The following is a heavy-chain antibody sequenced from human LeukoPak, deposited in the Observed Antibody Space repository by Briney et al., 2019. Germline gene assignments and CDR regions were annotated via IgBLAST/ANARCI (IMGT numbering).Heavy chain of an antibody. CDR1: GFIFSDYY. Sequence: PGGSLRLSCAASGFIFSDYYMSWVRQAPGKGLEWVSAISGSGGSTYYADSVKGRFTISRDNSKNTLYLQMNSLRAEDTAVYYCAKASVSFRRYGSGSYQYYFDYWGQGTLVTVSS. V-gene: IGHV3-23*01. CDR3: AKASVSFRRYGSGSYQYYFDY. J-gene: IGHJ4*02. CDR2: ISGSGGST. D-gene: IGHD3-10*01.